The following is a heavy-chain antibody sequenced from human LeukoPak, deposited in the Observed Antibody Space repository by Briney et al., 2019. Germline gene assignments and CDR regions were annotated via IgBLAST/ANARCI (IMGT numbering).Heavy chain of an antibody. D-gene: IGHD6-13*01. Sequence: ASVKVSCKASGYTFTSYYMHWVRQAPGQGLEWMGIINPSGGSTSYAQKFQGRVTMTRDTSISTAYMELSRLRSDDTAVYYCARRFTTIAVAGTSLSYWGQGTLVTVSS. V-gene: IGHV1-46*01. CDR1: GYTFTSYY. J-gene: IGHJ4*02. CDR3: ARRFTTIAVAGTSLSY. CDR2: INPSGGST.